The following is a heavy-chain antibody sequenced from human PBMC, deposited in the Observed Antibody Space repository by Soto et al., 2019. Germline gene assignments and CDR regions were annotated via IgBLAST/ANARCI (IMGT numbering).Heavy chain of an antibody. CDR1: GFTFSSYG. J-gene: IGHJ6*02. Sequence: PGGSLRLSCAGSGFTFSSYGIHWVRQAPGKGLQWVAAISIHGDNKFYADSVNGRFTISRDNSKSTVFLQMNSLRPEDTAIYYCAKDVNYYFYYGMDVWGQGTTVTSP. CDR2: ISIHGDNK. V-gene: IGHV3-30*18. CDR3: AKDVNYYFYYGMDV.